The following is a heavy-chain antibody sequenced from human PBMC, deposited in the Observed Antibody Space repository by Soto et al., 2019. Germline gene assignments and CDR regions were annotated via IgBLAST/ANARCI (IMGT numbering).Heavy chain of an antibody. CDR1: GGSISRGDYY. J-gene: IGHJ6*02. D-gene: IGHD2-8*01. CDR2: IYYSGST. Sequence: SETLSLTCNVSGGSISRGDYYWSWIRQPPGKGLEWIGYIYYSGSTYYNPSLKSRVTISVDTSKNQFSLKLSSVTAANTALYYCARDHQAPSMLFEYGMDVWGQGTTVTVSS. CDR3: ARDHQAPSMLFEYGMDV. V-gene: IGHV4-30-4*01.